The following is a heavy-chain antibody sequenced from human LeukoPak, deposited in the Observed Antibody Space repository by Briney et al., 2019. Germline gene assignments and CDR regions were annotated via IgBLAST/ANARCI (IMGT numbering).Heavy chain of an antibody. D-gene: IGHD2-2*01. CDR2: ISSSSSYI. CDR1: GFTFSSYS. Sequence: GGSLRLSCAASGFTFSSYSMNWVSQAPGKGLEWVSSISSSSSYIYYADSVKGRFPISRDNAKNSLYLQMNSLRAEDTAVYYCATYSSSNGREFQYWGQGTLVTVSS. J-gene: IGHJ1*01. CDR3: ATYSSSNGREFQY. V-gene: IGHV3-21*01.